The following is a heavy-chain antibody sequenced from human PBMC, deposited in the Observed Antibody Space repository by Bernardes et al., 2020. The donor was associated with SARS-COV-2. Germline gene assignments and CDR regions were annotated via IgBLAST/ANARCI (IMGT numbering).Heavy chain of an antibody. CDR2: ISAYNGNT. D-gene: IGHD1-26*01. CDR1: GYTFTSYG. Sequence: ASMKVSCKASGYTFTSYGISWVRQAPGQGLEWMGWISAYNGNTNYAQKLQGRVTMTTDTSTSTAYMELRSLRSDDTAVYYCARVWELRRYYYYGMDVWGQRTTVPVSS. J-gene: IGHJ6*02. V-gene: IGHV1-18*01. CDR3: ARVWELRRYYYYGMDV.